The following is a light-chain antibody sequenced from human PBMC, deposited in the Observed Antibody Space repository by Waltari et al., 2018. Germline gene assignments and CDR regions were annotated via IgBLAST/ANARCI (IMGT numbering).Light chain of an antibody. J-gene: IGLJ1*01. Sequence: QSALTQPASVSGSPGQSITISATGSSSDFGRFNLVSWYLHPPGKAPKLIIYEVPKRPSGVSNRFSGSKSGNTASLTISGLQAEDEADYYCYSYAGGRVFGTGTKVTVL. CDR3: YSYAGGRV. CDR1: SSDFGRFNL. CDR2: EVP. V-gene: IGLV2-23*02.